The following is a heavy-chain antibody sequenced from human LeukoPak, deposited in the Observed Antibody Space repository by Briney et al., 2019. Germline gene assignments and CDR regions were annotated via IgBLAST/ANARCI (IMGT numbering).Heavy chain of an antibody. D-gene: IGHD2-2*01. CDR2: ISGSGGST. CDR3: ATRGGRYCSSTSCYPTSGYYFDY. Sequence: GASLRLSCAASGFTFSSYAMSWVRQAPGKGLEWVSAISGSGGSTYCADSVKGRFTISRDNSKNTLYLQMNSLRAEDTAVYYCATRGGRYCSSTSCYPTSGYYFDYWGQGTLVTVSS. V-gene: IGHV3-23*01. CDR1: GFTFSSYA. J-gene: IGHJ4*02.